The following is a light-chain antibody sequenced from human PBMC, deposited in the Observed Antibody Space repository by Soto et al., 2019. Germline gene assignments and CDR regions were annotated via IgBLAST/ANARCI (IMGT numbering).Light chain of an antibody. Sequence: DIQLSQSPSFLPPSIGESVTITCRASQVISTSLAWYQIKPGKAPKLLIYAASTLESGVPSRFSATVSGTEFSLTITSLQPEDFATYYCQQLFDYPITFGQGTRLEIK. V-gene: IGKV1-9*01. CDR2: AAS. CDR3: QQLFDYPIT. J-gene: IGKJ5*01. CDR1: QVISTS.